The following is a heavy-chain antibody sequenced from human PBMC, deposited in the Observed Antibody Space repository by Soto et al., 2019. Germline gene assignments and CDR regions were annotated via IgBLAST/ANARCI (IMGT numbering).Heavy chain of an antibody. CDR1: GFTFSSYA. D-gene: IGHD1-26*01. CDR3: ARGEEELYAFDI. Sequence: QVQLVESGGGVVQPGRSLRPSCAASGFTFSSYAMHWVRQAPGKGLEWVAVISYDGSNKYYADSVKGRFTISRDNSKNTLYLQMNSLRAEDTAVYYCARGEEELYAFDIWGQGTMVTVSS. CDR2: ISYDGSNK. V-gene: IGHV3-30-3*01. J-gene: IGHJ3*02.